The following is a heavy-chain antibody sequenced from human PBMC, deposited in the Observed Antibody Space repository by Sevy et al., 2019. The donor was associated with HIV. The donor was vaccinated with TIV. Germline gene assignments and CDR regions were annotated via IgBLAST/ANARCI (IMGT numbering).Heavy chain of an antibody. D-gene: IGHD3-3*01. CDR1: GYTFTSYA. J-gene: IGHJ6*02. V-gene: IGHV1-3*01. Sequence: ASVKVSCKASGYTFTSYAMHWVRQAPGQRLEWMGWINAGNGKTKYSQKFQGRVTITRDTSGSTAYMELSSQRSEDTARYYCAGVGKGSNTFFRVVTYYYYYYGMDVWGQGTTVTVSS. CDR3: AGVGKGSNTFFRVVTYYYYYYGMDV. CDR2: INAGNGKT.